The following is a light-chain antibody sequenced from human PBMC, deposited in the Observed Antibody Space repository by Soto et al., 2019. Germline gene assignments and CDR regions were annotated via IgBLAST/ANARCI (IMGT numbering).Light chain of an antibody. CDR2: GAS. Sequence: EIVMTQSPATLSVSPGERATLSCTASQSVTPNLAWYQQKPGQAPRLLIYGASTRATGVPARFSGSGSGTEFTLTISSLQSEDFAVYYCQQYNNWPRTFGQGTKVDIK. CDR3: QQYNNWPRT. CDR1: QSVTPN. V-gene: IGKV3-15*01. J-gene: IGKJ1*01.